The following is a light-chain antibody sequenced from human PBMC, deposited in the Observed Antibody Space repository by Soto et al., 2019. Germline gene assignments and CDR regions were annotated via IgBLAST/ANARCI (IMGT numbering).Light chain of an antibody. CDR1: QSVSGAY. Sequence: EIVLTQSPGTLSLSPGERATLSCRASQSVSGAYISWYQQKPGQAPRLLIYGASNRATGVPDRFSGSGSGTDFTLTISRLEPEDFAMYYCQQFGSSLYTFGQGTKV. CDR3: QQFGSSLYT. V-gene: IGKV3-20*01. CDR2: GAS. J-gene: IGKJ2*01.